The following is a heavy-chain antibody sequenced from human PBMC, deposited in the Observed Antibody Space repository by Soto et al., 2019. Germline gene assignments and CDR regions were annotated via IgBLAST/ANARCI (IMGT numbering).Heavy chain of an antibody. Sequence: PGGSLRLSCTASGFIFSSYSMNWVRQAPGKGLEWVSYIGSGSSSIYYADSVKGRFTISRDNAKNSLYLQMNSLRDEDTAMYYCAREYPSYDFWSDYSGMDVWGQGTTVTVS. D-gene: IGHD3-3*01. V-gene: IGHV3-48*02. CDR3: AREYPSYDFWSDYSGMDV. J-gene: IGHJ6*02. CDR2: IGSGSSSI. CDR1: GFIFSSYS.